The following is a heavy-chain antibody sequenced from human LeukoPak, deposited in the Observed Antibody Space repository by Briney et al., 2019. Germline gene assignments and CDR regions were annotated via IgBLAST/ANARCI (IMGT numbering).Heavy chain of an antibody. CDR3: AKDSSYYYDSSGSSWFDP. V-gene: IGHV3-30*02. J-gene: IGHJ5*02. CDR2: IRYDGSNK. CDR1: GFTFSSYG. D-gene: IGHD3-22*01. Sequence: PGGSLRLSCAASGFTFSSYGMHWVRQAPGKGLEWVAFIRYDGSNKYYADSVKGRFTISRDNSKNTLYLQMNSLRAEDTAVYYCAKDSSYYYDSSGSSWFDPWGQGTLVTVSS.